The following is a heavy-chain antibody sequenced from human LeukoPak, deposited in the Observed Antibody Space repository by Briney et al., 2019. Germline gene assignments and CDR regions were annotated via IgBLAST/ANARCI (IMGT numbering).Heavy chain of an antibody. J-gene: IGHJ6*03. CDR1: GYTFTSYD. CDR2: MNPNSGNT. D-gene: IGHD5-12*01. V-gene: IGHV1-8*01. Sequence: ASVKVSCKASGYTFTSYDINWVRQATGQGLEWMGWMNPNSGNTGYAQKFQGRVTMTRNTSISTAYMELSSLRSDDKAVYYCARGDSGCAMGYYYYYMDVWGKGTTVTISS. CDR3: ARGDSGCAMGYYYYYMDV.